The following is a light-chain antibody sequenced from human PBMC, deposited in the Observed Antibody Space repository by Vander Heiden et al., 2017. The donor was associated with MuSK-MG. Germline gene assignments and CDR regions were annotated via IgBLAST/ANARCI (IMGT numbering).Light chain of an antibody. CDR1: SSNFGTNS. Sequence: QSVLTQPASASGTPGQRVTISCAGSSSNFGTNSVNWYQQLPGTAPKVLIYRNNQRPSGVPDRISGSKSGTSASLATSGLQSEDEADYYCAAQDDSLNGWVFGGGTKLTVL. CDR3: AAQDDSLNGWV. J-gene: IGLJ3*02. V-gene: IGLV1-44*01. CDR2: RNN.